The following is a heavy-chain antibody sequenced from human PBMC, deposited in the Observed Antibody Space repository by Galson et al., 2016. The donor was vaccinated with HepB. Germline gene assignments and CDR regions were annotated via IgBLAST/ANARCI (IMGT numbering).Heavy chain of an antibody. CDR3: AKGGDGYIRYYDS. CDR1: GFTFSNYA. Sequence: SLRLSCAASGFTFSNYAMTWVRQAPGKGLEGVSAITASGAVTYYADSVKGRFTLSRDTSKNTLYLQMNSLRVEDTAIYYCAKGGDGYIRYYDSWGQGTPVTVSS. J-gene: IGHJ4*02. CDR2: ITASGAVT. D-gene: IGHD5-24*01. V-gene: IGHV3-23*01.